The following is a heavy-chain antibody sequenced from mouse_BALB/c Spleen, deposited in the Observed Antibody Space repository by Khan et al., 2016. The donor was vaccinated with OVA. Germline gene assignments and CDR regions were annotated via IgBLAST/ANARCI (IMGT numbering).Heavy chain of an antibody. V-gene: IGHV1S132*01. CDR1: GYTFTNYW. J-gene: IGHJ3*01. CDR3: ARGYFGNYEFVY. D-gene: IGHD2-1*01. Sequence: QVQLQQSGAELVKPGASVKLSCKTSGYTFTNYWIQWVKQRPGQGLGWIGEIFPGTGTTYYNENFKAKATLTIDTSSSTAYMQLSSLTSEDSAVYFCARGYFGNYEFVYWGQGTLVTVSA. CDR2: IFPGTGTT.